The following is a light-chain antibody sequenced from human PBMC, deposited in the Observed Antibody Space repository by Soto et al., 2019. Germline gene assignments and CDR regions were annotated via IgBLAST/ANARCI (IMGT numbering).Light chain of an antibody. Sequence: QSVLTQPPSVSGAPGQRVTISCTGSSSNIGATSDVHWYQQLPGAAPKLLIYGNNNRPSGVPARFSGSKSGTSASLAITGLQVEDEADYYCHSYDSTLRGLVAFGGGTKLTVL. J-gene: IGLJ2*01. V-gene: IGLV1-40*01. CDR2: GNN. CDR3: HSYDSTLRGLVA. CDR1: SSNIGATSD.